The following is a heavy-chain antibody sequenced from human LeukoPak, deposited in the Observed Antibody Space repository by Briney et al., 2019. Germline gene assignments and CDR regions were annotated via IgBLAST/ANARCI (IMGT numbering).Heavy chain of an antibody. CDR3: ARGPVVIKNYYMDV. J-gene: IGHJ6*03. CDR2: MNPNSGNT. D-gene: IGHD3-22*01. CDR1: GYTFTSYD. Sequence: GASVKVPCKASGYTFTSYDINWVRQATGQGLEWMGWMNPNSGNTGYAQKFQGRVTMTRDTSISTAYMELSRLRSDDTAVYYCARGPVVIKNYYMDVWGKGTTVTISS. V-gene: IGHV1-8*02.